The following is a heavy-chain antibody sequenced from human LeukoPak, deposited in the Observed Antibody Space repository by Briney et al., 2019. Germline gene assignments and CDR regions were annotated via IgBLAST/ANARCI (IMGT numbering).Heavy chain of an antibody. CDR1: GFTVSSNY. Sequence: GGSLRLSCAASGFTVSSNYMSWVRQAPGKGLEWVSVIYSGGSTYYADSVKGRFTIPRGNYKNTLYLHMTSLRAEDTAVYYCARSGSTSEIWGQGTMVTVSS. D-gene: IGHD2-2*01. J-gene: IGHJ3*02. CDR3: ARSGSTSEI. V-gene: IGHV3-53*01. CDR2: IYSGGST.